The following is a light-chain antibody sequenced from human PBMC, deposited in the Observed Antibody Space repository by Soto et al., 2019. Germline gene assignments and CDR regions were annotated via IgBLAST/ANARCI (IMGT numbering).Light chain of an antibody. CDR2: DDN. Sequence: QSVMTQPPSVSAAPGQKVTISCSGSSSNIGGNSVSWYQQLPGTAPKLLIYDDNKRPSGVSDRFSGSKSGNTASLTISGLQPEDEAHYYCHSYTTTGSLWVFGGGTKVTVL. CDR1: SSNIGGNS. CDR3: HSYTTTGSLWV. J-gene: IGLJ3*02. V-gene: IGLV1-51*01.